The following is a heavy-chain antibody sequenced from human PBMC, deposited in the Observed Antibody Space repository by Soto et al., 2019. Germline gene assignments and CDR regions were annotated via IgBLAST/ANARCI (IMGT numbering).Heavy chain of an antibody. D-gene: IGHD5-18*01. CDR1: GGSISSYY. CDR3: ARRYGSCFDY. CDR2: IYYSGST. Sequence: QVQLQESGPGLVKPSETLSLTCTVSGGSISSYYWSWIRQPPGKGLEWIGYIYYSGSTNYNPSLKMRAPIAVDASKNQFSLKLSSVAAADTAVYYCARRYGSCFDYWGQGTLVTVSS. J-gene: IGHJ4*02. V-gene: IGHV4-59*08.